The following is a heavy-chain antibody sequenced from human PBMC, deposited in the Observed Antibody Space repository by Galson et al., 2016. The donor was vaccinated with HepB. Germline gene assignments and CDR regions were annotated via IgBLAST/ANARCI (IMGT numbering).Heavy chain of an antibody. V-gene: IGHV5-51*01. CDR1: GYTFSKYW. CDR2: IYPSASNA. J-gene: IGHJ6*02. D-gene: IGHD3-16*01. Sequence: QSGAEVKKSGESLKISCQGSGYTFSKYWVVWVRQMPGKGLEWMGIIYPSASNARYSPSFQGQVTISADKSTSTTYLQWRSLKTSDTATYYCARRGAEAADGYYYHDMDVWGQGTTVTVSS. CDR3: ARRGAEAADGYYYHDMDV.